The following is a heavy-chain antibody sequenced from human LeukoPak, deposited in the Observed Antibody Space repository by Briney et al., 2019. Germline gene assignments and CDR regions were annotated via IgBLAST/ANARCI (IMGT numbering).Heavy chain of an antibody. J-gene: IGHJ4*02. CDR1: GFTFSRYT. V-gene: IGHV3-21*04. Sequence: GGSLRLSCAASGFTFSRYTMNWVRQAPGKGLEWVSSISGSSTYIYYADSVKGRFTISRDNAKNSLFLQMNSLRAEDTAVYYCAKDARYDSSGQLDYWGQGTLVTVSS. CDR2: ISGSSTYI. D-gene: IGHD3-22*01. CDR3: AKDARYDSSGQLDY.